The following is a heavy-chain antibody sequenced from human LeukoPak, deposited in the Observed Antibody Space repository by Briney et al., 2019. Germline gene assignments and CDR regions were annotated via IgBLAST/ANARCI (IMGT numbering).Heavy chain of an antibody. J-gene: IGHJ4*02. CDR1: GFTFSSYA. CDR2: ISGSGGST. V-gene: IGHV3-23*01. Sequence: GGSLRLSCAASGFTFSSYAMSWVRQAPGKGLEWVSAISGSGGSTYYADSVKGRFTISRDNSKNTLYLQMNSPRAEDTAVYYCAKDGAGAAVAVVYFDYWGQGTLVTVSS. CDR3: AKDGAGAAVAVVYFDY. D-gene: IGHD6-19*01.